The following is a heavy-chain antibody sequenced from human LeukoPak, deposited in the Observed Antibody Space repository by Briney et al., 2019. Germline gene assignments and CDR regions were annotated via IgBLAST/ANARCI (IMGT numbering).Heavy chain of an antibody. J-gene: IGHJ4*02. D-gene: IGHD2-21*01. CDR1: GFTFSSYG. CDR2: ISGSGGST. Sequence: PGGTLRPSCAASGFTFSSYGMSWVRQAPGKGLEWVSAISGSGGSTYYADSVKGRFTISRDSSKNTLYLQMNRLRAEDAAVYYCAKAPVTTCSGAYCYPFDYWGQGTLVTVSS. V-gene: IGHV3-23*01. CDR3: AKAPVTTCSGAYCYPFDY.